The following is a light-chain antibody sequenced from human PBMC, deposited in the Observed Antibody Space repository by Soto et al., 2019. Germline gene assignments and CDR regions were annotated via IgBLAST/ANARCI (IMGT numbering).Light chain of an antibody. Sequence: QSALTKPASVSGSPGQSITISCTGTSSDVGNYNLVSWYQHHPGKAPKLMIYEGSKRPSGVSNRFSGSKSGNTASLTISGLQAEDEADYYCCSYAGSNTYVFGTGTKLTVL. CDR1: SSDVGNYNL. V-gene: IGLV2-23*01. CDR2: EGS. J-gene: IGLJ1*01. CDR3: CSYAGSNTYV.